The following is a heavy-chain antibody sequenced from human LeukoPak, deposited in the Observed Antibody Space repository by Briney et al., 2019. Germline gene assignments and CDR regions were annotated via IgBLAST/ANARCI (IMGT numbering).Heavy chain of an antibody. CDR2: INPSGGST. Sequence: ASVKVSCKASGYTFTSYYMHWVRPAPGQGLEWMGIINPSGGSTSYAQKFQGRVTMTRDTSTSTVYMELSSLRSEDTAVYYCARSNRFRALKETKKDDAFDIWGQGTMVTVSS. V-gene: IGHV1-46*01. J-gene: IGHJ3*02. CDR3: ARSNRFRALKETKKDDAFDI. CDR1: GYTFTSYY.